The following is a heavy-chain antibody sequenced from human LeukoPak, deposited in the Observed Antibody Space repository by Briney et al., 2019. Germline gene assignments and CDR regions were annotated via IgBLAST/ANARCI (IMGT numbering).Heavy chain of an antibody. CDR1: GFTFTSTW. Sequence: GGSLRLSCAASGFTFTSTWMSWVRKAPGKGLEWVGRIKSKTDGGTTDYAAPVKGRFTISRHESEDTLYLQMNSLRTEDTAVYYCTTDRFDWGQGTLVTVSS. CDR3: TTDRFD. CDR2: IKSKTDGGTT. V-gene: IGHV3-15*01. J-gene: IGHJ4*02.